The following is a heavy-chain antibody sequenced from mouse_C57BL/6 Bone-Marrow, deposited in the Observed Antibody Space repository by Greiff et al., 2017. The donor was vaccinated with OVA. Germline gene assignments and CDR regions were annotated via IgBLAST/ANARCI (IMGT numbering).Heavy chain of an antibody. CDR3: ARGGSSEYFDY. V-gene: IGHV1-82*01. CDR2: IYPGDGDT. CDR1: GYAFSSSW. J-gene: IGHJ2*01. Sequence: VKLQESGPELVKPGASVKISCKASGYAFSSSWMNWVKQRPGKGLEWIGRIYPGDGDTNYNGKFKGKATLTADKSSSTAYMQLSSLTSEDSAVYFCARGGSSEYFDYWGQGTTLTVSS. D-gene: IGHD3-2*02.